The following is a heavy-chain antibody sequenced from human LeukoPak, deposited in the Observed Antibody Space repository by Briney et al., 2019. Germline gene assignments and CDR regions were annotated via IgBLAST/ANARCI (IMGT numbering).Heavy chain of an antibody. CDR2: MNPNSGNT. J-gene: IGHJ4*02. CDR1: GYTFISYD. Sequence: ASVKVSCKASGYTFISYDINWVPQATGQGLEWMGWMNPNSGNTGYAQKFQGRVTMTRNTSIRTAYMELSSLTSEDTAVYYCARQRGYNYGYDDYWGQGTLVTVSS. D-gene: IGHD5-18*01. V-gene: IGHV1-8*01. CDR3: ARQRGYNYGYDDY.